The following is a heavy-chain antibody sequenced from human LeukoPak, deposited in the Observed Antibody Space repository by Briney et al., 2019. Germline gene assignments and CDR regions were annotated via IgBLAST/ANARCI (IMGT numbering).Heavy chain of an antibody. Sequence: PSGTLSLTCTVSGGSISNSNWWSWVRQPPGKGLEWIGEVSQSGSTNYNPSLKSRVTISLDKSKNKFCLKMNSVTAADTALYYCETYESSGYYRVWFWGQGTLVPVSS. CDR1: GGSISNSNW. CDR3: ETYESSGYYRVWF. V-gene: IGHV4-4*02. CDR2: VSQSGST. J-gene: IGHJ4*02. D-gene: IGHD3-22*01.